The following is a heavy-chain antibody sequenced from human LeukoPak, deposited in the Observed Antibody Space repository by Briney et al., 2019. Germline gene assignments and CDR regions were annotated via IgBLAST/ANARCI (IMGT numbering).Heavy chain of an antibody. Sequence: SQTLSLTCTVSGGSISSGDYYWSWIRQPPGTGLEWIGYIYYSGSTSYNPSLKSRVTISVDTSKNQFSLKLSSVTAADTAVYYCASQTLGYWYFDLWGRGTLVTVSS. CDR1: GGSISSGDYY. J-gene: IGHJ2*01. V-gene: IGHV4-30-4*01. CDR3: ASQTLGYWYFDL. D-gene: IGHD3-10*01. CDR2: IYYSGST.